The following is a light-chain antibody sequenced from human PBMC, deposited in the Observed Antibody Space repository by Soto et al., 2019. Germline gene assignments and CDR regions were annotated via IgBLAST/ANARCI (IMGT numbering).Light chain of an antibody. J-gene: IGKJ5*01. CDR3: KTRSNWPHP. Sequence: DIVVTQSPGTLSLSPGERATLSWRPSQSVSSNYLAWYQQKPGQAPRLLIYGASSRATGIPDRFSGCGSGTDFTLTISSLETEDFAVYYCKTRSNWPHPFGLGTRLDIK. CDR1: QSVSSNY. CDR2: GAS. V-gene: IGKV3D-20*02.